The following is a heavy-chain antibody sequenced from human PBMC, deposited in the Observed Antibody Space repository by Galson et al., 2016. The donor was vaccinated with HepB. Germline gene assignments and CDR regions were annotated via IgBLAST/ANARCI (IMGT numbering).Heavy chain of an antibody. Sequence: QSGAEVKKPGESLKISCKASGYSFTTYWIGWVRQVPGKGLEWVGIIYPGDSDTRYSPSFQGQVTISADRSISTAYLQWSSLKASYTAMYYCARRKNYAPDYWGQGTLVTVSS. D-gene: IGHD1-7*01. CDR1: GYSFTTYW. CDR3: ARRKNYAPDY. CDR2: IYPGDSDT. V-gene: IGHV5-51*01. J-gene: IGHJ4*02.